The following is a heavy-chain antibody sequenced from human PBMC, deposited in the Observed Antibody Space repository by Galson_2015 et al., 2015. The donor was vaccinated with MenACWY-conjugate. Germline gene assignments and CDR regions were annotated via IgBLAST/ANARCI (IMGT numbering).Heavy chain of an antibody. CDR2: ISSSSRTI. CDR3: ARDDYYDSSGYNIDY. V-gene: IGHV3-48*04. Sequence: SLRLSCAASGFTFSSYSMNWVRQAPGKGLEWVSYISSSSRTIYYADSVKGRFTISRDNAKNSLYLQMNSLRAEDTAVYYCARDDYYDSSGYNIDYWDQGTLVTVSS. J-gene: IGHJ4*02. D-gene: IGHD3-22*01. CDR1: GFTFSSYS.